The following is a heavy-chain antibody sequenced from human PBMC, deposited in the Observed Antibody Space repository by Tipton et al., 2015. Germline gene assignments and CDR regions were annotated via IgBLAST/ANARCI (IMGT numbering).Heavy chain of an antibody. Sequence: SLRLSCAASGFTFSSYNMNWVRQAPGQGLEWVSSISSSSNYIYYADSVKGRFTISRDNAKNSLYLQMNSLRAEDTAVYYCARARRQLVLGVFDYWGQGTQVTVSS. V-gene: IGHV3-21*04. CDR1: GFTFSSYN. D-gene: IGHD6-6*01. CDR2: ISSSSNYI. CDR3: ARARRQLVLGVFDY. J-gene: IGHJ4*02.